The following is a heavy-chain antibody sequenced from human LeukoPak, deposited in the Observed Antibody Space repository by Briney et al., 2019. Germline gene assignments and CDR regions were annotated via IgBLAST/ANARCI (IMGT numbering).Heavy chain of an antibody. CDR3: AKGYTHDSHFDN. V-gene: IGHV3-23*01. CDR2: ISGNSGST. CDR1: GFTFSSYA. J-gene: IGHJ4*02. Sequence: GGSLRLSCAASGFTFSSYAMTWVRQAPGKGLEWVSTISGNSGSTYYADSVKGRFTISRDNSKNTLYLQMDSLTAQDTAIYYCAKGYTHDSHFDNWGQGTLVTVSS. D-gene: IGHD1-1*01.